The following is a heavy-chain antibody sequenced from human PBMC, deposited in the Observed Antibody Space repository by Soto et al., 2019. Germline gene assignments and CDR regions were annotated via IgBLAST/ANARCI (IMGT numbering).Heavy chain of an antibody. V-gene: IGHV3-30*18. D-gene: IGHD6-19*01. CDR2: ISYDGSNK. CDR3: AKDLKGGWACDY. Sequence: QVQLVESGGGVVQPGRSLRLSCAASGFTFRGNGMHWVRQAPGKGLEWVAVISYDGSNKYYADSVKGRFTISRDNSKNTVYLQMNSLRAEDTAVYYCAKDLKGGWACDYWGQGTLVTVSS. J-gene: IGHJ4*02. CDR1: GFTFRGNG.